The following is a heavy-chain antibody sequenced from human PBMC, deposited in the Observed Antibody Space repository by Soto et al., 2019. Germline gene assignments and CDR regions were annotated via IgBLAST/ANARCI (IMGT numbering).Heavy chain of an antibody. J-gene: IGHJ4*02. CDR2: ISSSSSYI. CDR1: GFTFSSYS. D-gene: IGHD6-13*01. CDR3: ARDQRSWPVDY. Sequence: PGGSLRLSCAASGFTFSSYSMNWVRQAPGKGLEWVSSISSSSSYIYYADSVKGRFTISRDNAKNSLYLQMNSLRAEDTTVYYCARDQRSWPVDYWGQGTLVTVSS. V-gene: IGHV3-21*01.